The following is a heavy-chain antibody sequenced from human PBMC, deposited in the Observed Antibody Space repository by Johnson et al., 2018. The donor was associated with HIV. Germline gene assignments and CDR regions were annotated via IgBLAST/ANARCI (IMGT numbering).Heavy chain of an antibody. J-gene: IGHJ3*02. D-gene: IGHD3-22*01. CDR2: TSYDGSNK. Sequence: QVQLVESGGGVVQPGRSLRLSCAASGFTFRSYAIHWVRQAPGKGLEWVALTSYDGSNKYYADSVKGRFTISRANSKNTLYLQMNSLRPEDTAVYYCAKETRDSRSAFDIWGQGTMVTVSS. V-gene: IGHV3-30-3*01. CDR3: AKETRDSRSAFDI. CDR1: GFTFRSYA.